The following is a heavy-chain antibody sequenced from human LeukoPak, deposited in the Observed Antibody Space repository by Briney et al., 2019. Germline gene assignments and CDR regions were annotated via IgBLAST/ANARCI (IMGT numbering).Heavy chain of an antibody. D-gene: IGHD1-26*01. J-gene: IGHJ4*02. CDR2: ISWNSGSI. Sequence: GRSLRLSCAASGFTFDDYAMHWVRQAPGKGLEWVSGISWNSGSIGYADSVKGRFTISRDNAKNSLYLQMNSLRAEDTALYYFAKVRPYNESSNYFDHGAQGTLVTVFS. CDR1: GFTFDDYA. V-gene: IGHV3-9*01. CDR3: AKVRPYNESSNYFDH.